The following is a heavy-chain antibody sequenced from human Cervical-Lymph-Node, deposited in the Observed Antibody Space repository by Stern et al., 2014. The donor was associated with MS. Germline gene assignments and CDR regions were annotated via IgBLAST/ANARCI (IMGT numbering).Heavy chain of an antibody. CDR1: VFTASWDY. Sequence: EVQLVDPEGGETQPRASLRLSCTTSVFTASWDYMKRVRQPSRKWLEYVSLITNVESPFYTDSVKDRFTISRADAKNTVYLHMTSLRAEDTAMYYCARDTSSPERSDWWGQGTLVTVSS. CDR3: ARDTSSPERSDW. D-gene: IGHD1-1*01. V-gene: IGHV3-53*01. J-gene: IGHJ4*02. CDR2: ITNVESP.